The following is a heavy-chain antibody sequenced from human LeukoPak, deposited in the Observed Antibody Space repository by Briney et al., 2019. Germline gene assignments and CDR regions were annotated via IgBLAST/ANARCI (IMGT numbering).Heavy chain of an antibody. J-gene: IGHJ5*02. CDR3: VRHALTTEDWFDP. CDR2: ISYSGST. V-gene: IGHV4-39*01. Sequence: SETLSLTSTVSGGSIGSSSYYWGWIRQPPGKGLEWIGSISYSGSTYYKSSLKSRVTMAVDTSKNHFSLKLSSVTAADTAVYYCVRHALTTEDWFDPWGQGTLVTVSS. D-gene: IGHD4-17*01. CDR1: GGSIGSSSYY.